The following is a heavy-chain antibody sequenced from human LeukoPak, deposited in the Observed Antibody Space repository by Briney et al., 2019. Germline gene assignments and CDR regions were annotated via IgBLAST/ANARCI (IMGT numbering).Heavy chain of an antibody. Sequence: GGSLRLSCAASGFTFSDHYMDWVRQAPGKGLEWVGRTRNKANSYTTEYAASVKGRFTISRDNAKNSLYLQMNSLRAEDTAVYYCAELGITMIGGVWGKGTTVTISS. CDR1: GFTFSDHY. V-gene: IGHV3-72*01. J-gene: IGHJ6*04. D-gene: IGHD3-10*02. CDR2: TRNKANSYTT. CDR3: AELGITMIGGV.